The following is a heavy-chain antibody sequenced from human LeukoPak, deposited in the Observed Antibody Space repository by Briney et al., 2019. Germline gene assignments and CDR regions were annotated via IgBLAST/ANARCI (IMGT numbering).Heavy chain of an antibody. CDR1: GFTFSSYG. CDR3: AKDKRMGYYYYYGMDV. D-gene: IGHD2-8*01. J-gene: IGHJ6*02. V-gene: IGHV3-30*02. Sequence: GGSLRLSCAASGFTFSSYGMHWVRQAPGKGLEWVAFIRYDGSNKYYADSVEGRFTISRDNSKNTLYLQMNSLRAEDTAVYYCAKDKRMGYYYYYGMDVWGQGTTVTVSS. CDR2: IRYDGSNK.